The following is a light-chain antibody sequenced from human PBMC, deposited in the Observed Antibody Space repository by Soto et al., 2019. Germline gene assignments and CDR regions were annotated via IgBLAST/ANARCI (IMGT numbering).Light chain of an antibody. V-gene: IGKV1-5*01. CDR3: QQADTFPWT. CDR2: DAS. J-gene: IGKJ1*01. CDR1: KNINTW. Sequence: DIQMTQSPSTLSASVGDRVTITCRASKNINTWVAWYQQKPGKAPKLLIYDASSLESGVPSRFSGSGSGTDFALTVSSLQPEDFATYYCQQADTFPWTFGQGTKVDIK.